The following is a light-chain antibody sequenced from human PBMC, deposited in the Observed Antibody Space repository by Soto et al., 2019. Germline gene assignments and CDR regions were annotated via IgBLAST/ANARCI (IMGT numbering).Light chain of an antibody. V-gene: IGLV4-69*01. Sequence: QPVLTQSPSASASLGASVKLTCTLSRGHSSYAIAWHQQQPEKGPRYLMKLNSDGSHSKGDGISDRFSGSSSGAERYLTISSLQSEDEADYYCQTWGTGIHVVFGGGTKLTVL. CDR1: RGHSSYA. J-gene: IGLJ2*01. CDR2: LNSDGSH. CDR3: QTWGTGIHVV.